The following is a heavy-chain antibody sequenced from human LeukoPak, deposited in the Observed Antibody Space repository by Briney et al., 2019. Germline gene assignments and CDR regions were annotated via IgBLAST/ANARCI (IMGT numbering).Heavy chain of an antibody. CDR1: GFTFSSYG. CDR3: AKSEMVRLGHAFDI. D-gene: IGHD3-10*01. CDR2: ISYDGSNK. Sequence: GGSLRLSCAASGFTFSSYGMHWVRQAPGKGLEWVAVISYDGSNKYYADSVKGRFTISRDNSKNTLYLQMNSLRAEDTAVYYCAKSEMVRLGHAFDIWGQGTMVTVSS. J-gene: IGHJ3*02. V-gene: IGHV3-30*18.